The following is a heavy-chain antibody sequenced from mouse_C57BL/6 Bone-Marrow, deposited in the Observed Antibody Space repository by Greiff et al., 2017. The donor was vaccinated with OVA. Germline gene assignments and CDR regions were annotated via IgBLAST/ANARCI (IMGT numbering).Heavy chain of an antibody. Sequence: EVKLVESGGGLVQPGGSLSLSCAASGFTFTDYYMSWVRQPPGKALEWLGFIRNKANGYTTEYSASVKGRFTISRDNSQSILYLQMNALRAEDSATYYCARYMRGYYYGSSYYWYFDVWGTGTTVTVSS. J-gene: IGHJ1*03. CDR2: IRNKANGYTT. V-gene: IGHV7-3*01. CDR3: ARYMRGYYYGSSYYWYFDV. CDR1: GFTFTDYY. D-gene: IGHD1-1*01.